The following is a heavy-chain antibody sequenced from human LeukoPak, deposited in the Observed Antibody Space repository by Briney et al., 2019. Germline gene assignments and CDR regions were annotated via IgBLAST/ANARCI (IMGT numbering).Heavy chain of an antibody. D-gene: IGHD5-18*01. CDR2: ISYDGSSK. CDR3: ARARSSYGYGDAFDI. Sequence: PGGSLRLSCAASGFTFSTYAMHWVRQAPGKGLEWVAVISYDGSSKYYAASVKGRFTITRDNSKTTLYLQMNSLRAEDTAVYYCARARSSYGYGDAFDIWGQGTMVTVSS. V-gene: IGHV3-30*04. CDR1: GFTFSTYA. J-gene: IGHJ3*02.